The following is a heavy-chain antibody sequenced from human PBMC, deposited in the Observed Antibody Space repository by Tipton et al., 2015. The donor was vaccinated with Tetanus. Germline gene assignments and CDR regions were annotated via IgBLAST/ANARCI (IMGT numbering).Heavy chain of an antibody. CDR3: ARDIRVTIFGVVTPCDY. Sequence: SLRLSCAASGFTFSSYWMSWVRQAPGKGLEWVANIKQDGSEKYYVDSVKGRFTISRDNAKNSLYLQMNSLRAEDTAVYYCARDIRVTIFGVVTPCDYWGQGTLVTVSS. V-gene: IGHV3-7*01. CDR2: IKQDGSEK. D-gene: IGHD3-3*01. J-gene: IGHJ4*02. CDR1: GFTFSSYW.